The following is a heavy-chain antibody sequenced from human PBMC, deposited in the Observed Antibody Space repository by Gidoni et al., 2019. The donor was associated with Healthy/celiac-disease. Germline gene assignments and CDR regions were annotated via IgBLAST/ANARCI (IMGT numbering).Heavy chain of an antibody. J-gene: IGHJ4*02. V-gene: IGHV4-61*01. CDR3: AGGPTGGDTMIVVVPPFDY. Sequence: QVQLQESGPGLVKPSETLSLTCTVSGGSVSSGSYYWSWFRQPPGKGLEWIGYIYYSGSTNYNPSLKSRVTISVDTSKNQFSLKLSSVTAADTAVYYCAGGPTGGDTMIVVVPPFDYWGQGTLVTVSS. D-gene: IGHD3-22*01. CDR1: GGSVSSGSYY. CDR2: IYYSGST.